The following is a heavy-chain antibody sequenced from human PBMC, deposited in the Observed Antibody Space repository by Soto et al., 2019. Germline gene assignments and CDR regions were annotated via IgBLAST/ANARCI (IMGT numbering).Heavy chain of an antibody. J-gene: IGHJ4*02. D-gene: IGHD3-22*01. CDR3: ARLGDSSVYPLAELTY. Sequence: EVQLVQSGAEVKKPGESLKISCKGSGYSFTSYWIGWVRQMPGKGLEWMGIIYPGDSDTRYSPSFQGQVTISADKSISPAYLKGSSLKASDPAMYYCARLGDSSVYPLAELTYWGQEPLVPVSS. CDR2: IYPGDSDT. CDR1: GYSFTSYW. V-gene: IGHV5-51*03.